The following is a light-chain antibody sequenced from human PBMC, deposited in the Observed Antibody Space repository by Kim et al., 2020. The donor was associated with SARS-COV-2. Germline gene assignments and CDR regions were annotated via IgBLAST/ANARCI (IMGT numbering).Light chain of an antibody. CDR1: SSDVGGYND. V-gene: IGLV2-14*03. J-gene: IGLJ3*02. Sequence: GQSITISCTDTSSDVGGYNDVSWYQQHPGKAPKLMIYDVSKRPSGVSNRFSCSKSGNTASLIISGLQAEDEADYYCSSYTSSSNRVFGGGTQLTVL. CDR2: DVS. CDR3: SSYTSSSNRV.